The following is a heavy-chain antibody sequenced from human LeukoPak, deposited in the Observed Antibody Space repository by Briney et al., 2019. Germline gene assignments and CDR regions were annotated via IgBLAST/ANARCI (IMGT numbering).Heavy chain of an antibody. J-gene: IGHJ4*02. CDR2: IYSGGNT. CDR1: GFTVSSTF. Sequence: GGSLRLSCAASGFTVSSTFMSWVRQAPGKGLEWVSVIYSGGNTYYTGSVKGRFTISRDNSKNTLYLQMNSLRADDTAVCYCARGNRGYWGQGTLVTVSS. V-gene: IGHV3-53*01. CDR3: ARGNRGY. D-gene: IGHD7-27*01.